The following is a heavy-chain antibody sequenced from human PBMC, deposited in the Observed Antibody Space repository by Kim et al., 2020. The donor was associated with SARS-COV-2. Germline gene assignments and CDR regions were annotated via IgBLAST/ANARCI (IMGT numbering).Heavy chain of an antibody. J-gene: IGHJ4*02. CDR1: GFTFSSYS. V-gene: IGHV3-23*01. D-gene: IGHD2-2*02. CDR2: ISGSGGST. Sequence: GGSLRLSCAASGFTFSSYSMSWVRQAPGKGLEWVSAISGSGGSTYYADSVKGRFTISRDNSKNTLYLQMNSLRAEDTAVYYCATEQVPAAIQAGGEPDYGGQGTLVTVSS. CDR3: ATEQVPAAIQAGGEPDY.